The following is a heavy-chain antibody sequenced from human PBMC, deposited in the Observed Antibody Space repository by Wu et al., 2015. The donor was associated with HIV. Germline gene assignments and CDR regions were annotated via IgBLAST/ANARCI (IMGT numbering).Heavy chain of an antibody. V-gene: IGHV1-46*01. CDR1: GYTFTSYY. CDR3: ARDFLSTIARGWFDP. D-gene: IGHD5/OR15-5a*01. Sequence: QVQLVQSGAEVKKPGASVKVSCKASGYTFTSYYMHWVRQAPGQGLEWMGIINPSGGSTSYAQKFQGRVTMTRDTSTSTVYMELSSLRSEDTAVYYCARDFLSTIARGWFDPWGQGTLVTVSS. J-gene: IGHJ5*02. CDR2: INPSGGST.